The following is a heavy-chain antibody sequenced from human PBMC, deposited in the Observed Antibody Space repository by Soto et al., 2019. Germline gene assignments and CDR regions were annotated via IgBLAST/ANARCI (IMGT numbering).Heavy chain of an antibody. CDR1: GFTFSSYA. V-gene: IGHV3-23*01. CDR3: ARDPRTYYDFWSGYYSEDVFDI. Sequence: GGSLRLSCAASGFTFSSYAMNWVRQAPGKGLEWVSAISGSGSTTYHADSVKGRFTISRDNAKNSLYLQMNSLRDEDTAVYYCARDPRTYYDFWSGYYSEDVFDIWGQGTMVTVSS. J-gene: IGHJ3*02. D-gene: IGHD3-3*01. CDR2: ISGSGSTT.